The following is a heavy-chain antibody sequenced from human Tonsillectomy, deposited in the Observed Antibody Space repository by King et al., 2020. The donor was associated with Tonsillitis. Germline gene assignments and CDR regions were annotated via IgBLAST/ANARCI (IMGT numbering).Heavy chain of an antibody. D-gene: IGHD5-24*01. CDR2: IYPGDSDT. J-gene: IGHJ2*01. CDR3: ARQRAGWDGYSTNKGAWYFDL. CDR1: GYSFTSYW. V-gene: IGHV5-51*01. Sequence: VQLVQSGAEVKKPGESLKISCKGSGYSFTSYWIGWVRQMPGKGLEWMGIIYPGDSDTRYSPSFQGQVTISADKSISTAYLQWSSLKASDTAMYYCARQRAGWDGYSTNKGAWYFDLWGRGTLVTVSS.